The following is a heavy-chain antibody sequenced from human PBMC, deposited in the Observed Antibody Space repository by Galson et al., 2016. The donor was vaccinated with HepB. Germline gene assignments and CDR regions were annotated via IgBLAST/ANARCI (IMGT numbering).Heavy chain of an antibody. Sequence: SLRLSCAASGFSFSSYWMSWVRQAPGKGLEWVANIKQDGSEKYFLASVKGRFTVSRDNAQTSLYLQMNSLRAEDTAVYYCARDQPRILYGRRYYYMDVWGKGTTVTVSS. CDR1: GFSFSSYW. J-gene: IGHJ6*03. V-gene: IGHV3-7*01. CDR2: IKQDGSEK. D-gene: IGHD2-8*01. CDR3: ARDQPRILYGRRYYYMDV.